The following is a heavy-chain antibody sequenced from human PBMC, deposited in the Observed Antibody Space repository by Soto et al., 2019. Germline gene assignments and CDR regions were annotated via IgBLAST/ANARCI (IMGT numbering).Heavy chain of an antibody. CDR1: GFTFSSYA. CDR3: AKGYCSGGSCWEDY. CDR2: MSGSGGST. V-gene: IGHV3-23*01. J-gene: IGHJ4*02. D-gene: IGHD2-15*01. Sequence: EVQLLESGGGLVQPGGSLRLSCAASGFTFSSYAMSWVRQAPGKVLEWVSAMSGSGGSTYYADSVKGRFTISRDNSKNTLYLQMNSLRAEDTAVYYCAKGYCSGGSCWEDYWGQGTLVTVSS.